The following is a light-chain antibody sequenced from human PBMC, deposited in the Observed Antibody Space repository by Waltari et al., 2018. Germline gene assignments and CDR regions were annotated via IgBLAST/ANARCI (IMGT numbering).Light chain of an antibody. Sequence: DIVMTQSPDSLAVSLGERATINRKSSQGVFYSSNNRNYLGWYQHKPGQPPKLLIYWASTRESGVPDRFSGSGSGTDFTLTISSLQAEDVAVYYCQQYYATPRTFGQGTKVEIK. CDR1: QGVFYSSNNRNY. CDR2: WAS. J-gene: IGKJ1*01. CDR3: QQYYATPRT. V-gene: IGKV4-1*01.